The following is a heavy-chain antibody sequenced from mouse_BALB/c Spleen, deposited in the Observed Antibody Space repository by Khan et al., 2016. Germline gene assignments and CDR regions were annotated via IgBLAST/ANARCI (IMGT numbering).Heavy chain of an antibody. Sequence: EVQLQESGPGLVKPSQSLSLTCTVTGYSITSDYAWNWIRQFPGDKLEWMGYISYSGSTSYNPSLKSRISLTRDTSKNQFFLQLNSVTTEDTATXDCARGMITTFDYWGQGTTLTVSS. D-gene: IGHD2-4*01. V-gene: IGHV3-2*02. CDR2: ISYSGST. CDR3: ARGMITTFDY. CDR1: GYSITSDYA. J-gene: IGHJ2*01.